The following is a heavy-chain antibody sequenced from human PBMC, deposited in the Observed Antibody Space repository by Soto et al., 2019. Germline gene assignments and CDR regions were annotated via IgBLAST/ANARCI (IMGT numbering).Heavy chain of an antibody. J-gene: IGHJ2*01. Sequence: QVQLVQSGAEVKKPGSSVKVSCKASGGTFSSYTISWVRQAPGQGLEWMGRIIPILGIANYAQKFQGRVRITADKSTSTAYMELSSLRSEDTAVYYCARSLTTVTTSKKVNWYFDLWGRGTLVTVSS. CDR2: IIPILGIA. CDR3: ARSLTTVTTSKKVNWYFDL. D-gene: IGHD4-17*01. V-gene: IGHV1-69*02. CDR1: GGTFSSYT.